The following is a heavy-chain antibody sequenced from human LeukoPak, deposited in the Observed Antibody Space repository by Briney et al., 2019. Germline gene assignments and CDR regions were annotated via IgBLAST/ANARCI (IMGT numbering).Heavy chain of an antibody. D-gene: IGHD2-2*01. CDR2: IIPILGIA. CDR3: AARPELGYCSSTSCRTPPMDV. J-gene: IGHJ6*02. Sequence: SVKVSCKASGYTFTSYGISWVRQAPGQGLEWMGRIIPILGIANYAQKFQGRVTITADKSTSTAYMELSSLRSEDTAVYYCAARPELGYCSSTSCRTPPMDVWGQGTTVTVSS. V-gene: IGHV1-69*04. CDR1: GYTFTSYG.